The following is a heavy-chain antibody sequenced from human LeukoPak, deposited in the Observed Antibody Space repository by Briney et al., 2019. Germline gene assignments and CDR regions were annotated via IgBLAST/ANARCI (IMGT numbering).Heavy chain of an antibody. CDR2: IPSDGSNK. Sequence: GRSLRLSCAATGFTFNTYGMHWVRQAPGKGLEWPAVIPSDGSNKHYADSVKGRFTISRDNSKNTLYLQMNSLRVEDTAVYYCAKGSMGRCSGNSCYSVYWGQGTLVTVSS. D-gene: IGHD5-12*01. V-gene: IGHV3-30*18. CDR3: AKGSMGRCSGNSCYSVY. CDR1: GFTFNTYG. J-gene: IGHJ4*02.